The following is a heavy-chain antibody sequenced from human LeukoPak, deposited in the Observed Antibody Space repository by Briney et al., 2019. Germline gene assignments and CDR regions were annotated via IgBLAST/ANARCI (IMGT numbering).Heavy chain of an antibody. V-gene: IGHV1-2*02. CDR2: INPNSGGT. Sequence: ASVKVSCKASGYTFTCYYMHWVRQAPGQGREWMGWINPNSGGTNYAQKFQGRVTMTRDTSISTAYMELSRLRSDDTAVYYCARDLVDTAMVTGSEEDWFDPWGQGTLVTVSS. J-gene: IGHJ5*02. CDR3: ARDLVDTAMVTGSEEDWFDP. CDR1: GYTFTCYY. D-gene: IGHD5-18*01.